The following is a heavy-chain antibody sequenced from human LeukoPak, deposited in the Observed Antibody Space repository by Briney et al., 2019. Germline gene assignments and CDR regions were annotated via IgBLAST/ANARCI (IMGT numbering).Heavy chain of an antibody. J-gene: IGHJ4*02. D-gene: IGHD1-14*01. CDR3: ARGVEPLAANTLAY. V-gene: IGHV3-53*01. CDR2: LYSDGNT. Sequence: GGSLRLSCAASGFTVITNDMTWXXQAPGKGXEWVSVLYSDGNTKYADSVQGRFTISRDNSKNTLYLEMNSLSPDVTAVYYCARGVEPLAANTLAYWGQGTLVTVSS. CDR1: GFTVITND.